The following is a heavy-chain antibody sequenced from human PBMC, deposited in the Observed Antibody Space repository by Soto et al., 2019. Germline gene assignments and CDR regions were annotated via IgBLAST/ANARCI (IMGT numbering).Heavy chain of an antibody. D-gene: IGHD1-26*01. Sequence: QVQLVQSGAEVKKPGASVKVSCKASGYTFTGYYMHWVRQAPGQGLEWMGWINPHSGGTNYAQKFQGRVTMTRDTSISTAYMELSRLRSDDTAVYYCARILRGRNNWFDPWGQGTLVTVSS. J-gene: IGHJ5*02. V-gene: IGHV1-2*02. CDR2: INPHSGGT. CDR1: GYTFTGYY. CDR3: ARILRGRNNWFDP.